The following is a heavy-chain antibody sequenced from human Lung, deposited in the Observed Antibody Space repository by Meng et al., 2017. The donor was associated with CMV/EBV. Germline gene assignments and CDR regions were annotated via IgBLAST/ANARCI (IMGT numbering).Heavy chain of an antibody. CDR3: ARAGGASWYDY. D-gene: IGHD6-13*01. CDR1: GVIFSSYT. Sequence: SCAASGVIFSSYTMGWVRLAPGKGPEWVSDINNSGGRTYYVDSVRGRFTISRDNSKDALFLQMNSLRAEDTAVYYCARAGGASWYDYWGQGTLVTVSS. V-gene: IGHV3-23*01. J-gene: IGHJ4*02. CDR2: INNSGGRT.